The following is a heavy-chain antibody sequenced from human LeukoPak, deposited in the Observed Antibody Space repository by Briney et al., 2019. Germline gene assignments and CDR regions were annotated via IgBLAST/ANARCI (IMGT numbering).Heavy chain of an antibody. CDR3: ARDLGYCTNGVCYDLYY. CDR1: GYTFTSYY. D-gene: IGHD2-8*01. CDR2: INPSGGST. Sequence: ASVKVSCXASGYTFTSYYMHWVRQAPGQGLEWMGIINPSGGSTSYAQKFQGRVTMTRDTSTSTVYMELSSLRSEDTAVYYCARDLGYCTNGVCYDLYYWGQGTLVTVSS. J-gene: IGHJ4*02. V-gene: IGHV1-46*01.